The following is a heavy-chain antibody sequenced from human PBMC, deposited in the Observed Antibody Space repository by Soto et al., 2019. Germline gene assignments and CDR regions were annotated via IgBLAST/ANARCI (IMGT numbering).Heavy chain of an antibody. Sequence: SETLSLTCTVSGGSISSYYWSWIRQPPGKGLEWIGYIYYSGSTNYNPSLKSRVTISVDTSKNQFSLKLSSVTAADTAVYYCARQAYAWGSYRFDYWGQGTLVTVSS. J-gene: IGHJ4*02. CDR1: GGSISSYY. CDR3: ARQAYAWGSYRFDY. CDR2: IYYSGST. V-gene: IGHV4-59*01. D-gene: IGHD3-16*02.